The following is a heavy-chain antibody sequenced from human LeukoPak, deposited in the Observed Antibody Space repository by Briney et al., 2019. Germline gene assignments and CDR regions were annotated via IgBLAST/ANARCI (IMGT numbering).Heavy chain of an antibody. V-gene: IGHV3-48*03. Sequence: GGSLRLACAASGFTFSSYEMNWVRQAPGKGLEWVSYISSSGSLIYYADSVKGRFTISRDNAKNSLYLQMDSLRDEDTAVYYCARDRGVSGRSGYDDYWGRGTLVTVSS. CDR3: ARDRGVSGRSGYDDY. CDR1: GFTFSSYE. CDR2: ISSSGSLI. D-gene: IGHD5-12*01. J-gene: IGHJ4*02.